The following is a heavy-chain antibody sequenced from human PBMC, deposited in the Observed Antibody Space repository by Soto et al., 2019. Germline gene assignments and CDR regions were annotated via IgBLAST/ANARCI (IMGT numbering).Heavy chain of an antibody. CDR3: ARDRRVALRYLDWFSSDNWFDP. CDR1: GYTFTSYG. V-gene: IGHV1-18*01. J-gene: IGHJ5*02. CDR2: ISAYNGNT. Sequence: QVQLVQSGAEVKKPGASVKVSCKASGYTFTSYGISWVRQAPGQGLEWMGWISAYNGNTNYAQKLQGRVTMTTDTSASTAYMELRNLSSDDTAVYYCARDRRVALRYLDWFSSDNWFDPWGQGTLVTVSS. D-gene: IGHD3-9*01.